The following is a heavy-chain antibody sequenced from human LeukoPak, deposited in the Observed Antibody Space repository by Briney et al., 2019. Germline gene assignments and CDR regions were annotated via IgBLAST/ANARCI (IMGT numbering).Heavy chain of an antibody. D-gene: IGHD3-16*01. CDR3: AREWGIDY. J-gene: IGHJ4*02. V-gene: IGHV3-7*03. CDR2: IEQDGSER. Sequence: GGSLRLSCAASGFSFSNYWMNWVRQAPGKGLEWVASIEQDGSERLYVDSVKGRFTISRDNAKNSLYLQMNSLRAEDTAVYYCAREWGIDYWGQGTLVTVSS. CDR1: GFSFSNYW.